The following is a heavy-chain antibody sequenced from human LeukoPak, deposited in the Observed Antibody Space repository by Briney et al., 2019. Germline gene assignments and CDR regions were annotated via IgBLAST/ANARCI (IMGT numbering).Heavy chain of an antibody. CDR1: GGSISSGDYY. V-gene: IGHV4-30-4*08. CDR3: ARGIGIAAAGSAFDI. D-gene: IGHD6-13*01. J-gene: IGHJ3*02. CDR2: IYYSGST. Sequence: PSQTLSLTCTVSGGSISSGDYYWSWIRQPPGKGLEWIGYIYYSGSTYYNPSLKSRVTISVDTSKNQFSLKLSSVTAADTAVCYCARGIGIAAAGSAFDIWGQGTMVTVSS.